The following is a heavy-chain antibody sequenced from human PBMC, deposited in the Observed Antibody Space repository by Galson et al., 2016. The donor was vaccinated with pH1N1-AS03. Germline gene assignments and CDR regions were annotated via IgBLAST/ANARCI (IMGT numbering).Heavy chain of an antibody. D-gene: IGHD6-19*01. CDR2: IYLDDSDT. CDR3: ARLTLSSGWPCDY. J-gene: IGHJ4*01. CDR1: GYSFTNYW. Sequence: QSGAEVKKPGESLKISCQGSGYSFTNYWIGWVRQMPGKGLEWMGIIYLDDSDTRYSPSFQGQVTIPADKSISTAYLQWSSLKASDTAMYYCARLTLSSGWPCDYWGQGTLVTVSS. V-gene: IGHV5-51*01.